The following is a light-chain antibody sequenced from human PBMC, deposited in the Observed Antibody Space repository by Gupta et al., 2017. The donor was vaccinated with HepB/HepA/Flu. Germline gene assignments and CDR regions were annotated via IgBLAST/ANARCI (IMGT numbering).Light chain of an antibody. CDR3: AAWDDTLNAWV. CDR1: SSNIGTNI. V-gene: IGLV1-44*01. CDR2: TNN. J-gene: IGLJ3*02. Sequence: QSVLTQPPSASGTPGQRVTISCSGSSSNIGTNIVNWYQQLPGAGPKLLIYTNNQRPSGVPDRFSGSKSGTSASLAISGLQSEDEADYYCAAWDDTLNAWVFGGGTKLTVL.